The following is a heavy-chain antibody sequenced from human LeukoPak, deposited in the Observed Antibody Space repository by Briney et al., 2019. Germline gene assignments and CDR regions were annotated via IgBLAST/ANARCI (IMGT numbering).Heavy chain of an antibody. J-gene: IGHJ4*02. CDR3: ARQSYDILTGLEAYFDY. Sequence: GESLKISCKGSGYSFTSYWIGWVRQMPGKGLEWMGIIYPGDSDTRYSPSFQGQVTISADKSISTAYLQWSSLKASDTAMYYCARQSYDILTGLEAYFDYWRQGTLVTVSS. CDR2: IYPGDSDT. CDR1: GYSFTSYW. D-gene: IGHD3-9*01. V-gene: IGHV5-51*01.